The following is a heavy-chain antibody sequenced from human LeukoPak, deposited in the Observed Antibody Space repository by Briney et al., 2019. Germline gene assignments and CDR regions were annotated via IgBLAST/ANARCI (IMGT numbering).Heavy chain of an antibody. CDR2: ISAYNGKT. Sequence: GASVTASCKASGYTFTNYGITWMRQAPGQGLEWMGWISAYNGKTNYAQKLQGRVTMTTDTSTSTAYMELRSLRSDDTAVYYCARGAVRLLLFGDSGRKSKTYFDYWGQGTLVTVSS. J-gene: IGHJ4*02. CDR3: ARGAVRLLLFGDSGRKSKTYFDY. V-gene: IGHV1-18*01. CDR1: GYTFTNYG. D-gene: IGHD3-10*01.